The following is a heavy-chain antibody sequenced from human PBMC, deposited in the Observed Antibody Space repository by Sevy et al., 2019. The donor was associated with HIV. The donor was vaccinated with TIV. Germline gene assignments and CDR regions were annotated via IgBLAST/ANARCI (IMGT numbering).Heavy chain of an antibody. CDR3: VAASSWEDY. CDR2: VNSDGSST. CDR1: GFTFSSYW. Sequence: GGSLRLSCSASGFTFSSYWMHWVRQAPGKGLGWVSGVNSDGSSTNYADSVKGRFTISRDSAKNTLYLQMNSLRAEDTAVYFCVAASSWEDYWGQGTLVTVSS. D-gene: IGHD6-13*01. J-gene: IGHJ4*02. V-gene: IGHV3-74*01.